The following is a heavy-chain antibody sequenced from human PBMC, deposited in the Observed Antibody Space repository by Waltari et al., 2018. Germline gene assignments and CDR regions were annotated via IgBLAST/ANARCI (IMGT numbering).Heavy chain of an antibody. CDR1: GYSISSGYY. J-gene: IGHJ5*02. D-gene: IGHD5-12*01. CDR2: IYHSGST. V-gene: IGHV4-38-2*01. CDR3: ARLKSVATIQDGGDWFDP. Sequence: QVQLQESGPGLVKPSETLSLTCAVSGYSISSGYYWGWIRQPPGKGLEWIGSIYHSGSTNYNPSLKSRVTISVDTSKNQFSLKLSSVTAADTAVYYCARLKSVATIQDGGDWFDPWGQGTLVTVSS.